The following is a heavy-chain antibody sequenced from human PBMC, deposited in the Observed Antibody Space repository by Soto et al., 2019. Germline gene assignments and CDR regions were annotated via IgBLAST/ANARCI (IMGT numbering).Heavy chain of an antibody. Sequence: QVQLVESGGGVVQPGRSLTLSCTASGFTFSTYAMHWVRQAPGKGLEWVALISYDGGNKYYADSVKGRFTISRDDSMHTLCLKMNSLSADDTAGCYWAIRTATGYGDCFVYWGQGTPVTVSS. CDR2: ISYDGGNK. J-gene: IGHJ4*02. CDR3: AIRTATGYGDCFVY. CDR1: GFTFSTYA. V-gene: IGHV3-30-3*01. D-gene: IGHD4-17*01.